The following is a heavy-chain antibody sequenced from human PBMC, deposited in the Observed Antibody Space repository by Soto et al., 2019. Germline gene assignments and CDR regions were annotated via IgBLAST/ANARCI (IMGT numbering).Heavy chain of an antibody. CDR1: GDSVSSNSAA. CDR3: ARDRYYYDSSGYYPYYYYGMDV. D-gene: IGHD3-22*01. V-gene: IGHV6-1*01. Sequence: SQTLSLTCAISGDSVSSNSAAWNWIRQSPSRGLEWLGRTYYRSKWYNDYAVSVKSRITINPDTSKNQFSLQLNSVTPEDTAVYYCARDRYYYDSSGYYPYYYYGMDVWGQGTTVTVSS. CDR2: TYYRSKWYN. J-gene: IGHJ6*02.